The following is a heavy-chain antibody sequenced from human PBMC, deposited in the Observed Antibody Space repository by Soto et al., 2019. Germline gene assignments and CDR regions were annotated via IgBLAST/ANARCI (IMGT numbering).Heavy chain of an antibody. CDR1: GGTFSSYA. CDR2: IIPIFGTA. Sequence: QVQLVXXXXEVKKPGSSVKVSCKASGGTFSSYAISWVRQAPGQGLEWMGGIIPIFGTANYAQKFQGRVTNTADESTSTAYMELSSLRSGDTAVYYCAWGSGSSWYGDYWGQGTLVTVSS. V-gene: IGHV1-69*12. CDR3: AWGSGSSWYGDY. J-gene: IGHJ4*02. D-gene: IGHD6-13*01.